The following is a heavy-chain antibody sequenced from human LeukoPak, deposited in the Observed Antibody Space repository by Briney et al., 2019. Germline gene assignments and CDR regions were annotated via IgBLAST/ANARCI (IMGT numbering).Heavy chain of an antibody. Sequence: GGSLRLSCAASGFTFSSYAMSWARQAPGKGLEWVSAISGSGGSTYYADSVKGRFTISRDNSKNTLYLQMNSLRAEDTAVYYCAKDYYYDSSGYRVPDYWGQGTLVTVSS. J-gene: IGHJ4*02. V-gene: IGHV3-23*01. CDR1: GFTFSSYA. CDR3: AKDYYYDSSGYRVPDY. D-gene: IGHD3-22*01. CDR2: ISGSGGST.